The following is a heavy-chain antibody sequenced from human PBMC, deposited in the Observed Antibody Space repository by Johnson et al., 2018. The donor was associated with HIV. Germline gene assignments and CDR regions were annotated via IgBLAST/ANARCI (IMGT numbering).Heavy chain of an antibody. J-gene: IGHJ3*02. Sequence: SGSTIYYADSVKGRFTISRDNAKNSLYLQMNSLRAEDTALYYCARDSSSWSEDAFDIWGQGTLVTVSS. D-gene: IGHD6-13*01. CDR2: SGSTI. CDR3: ARDSSSWSEDAFDI. V-gene: IGHV3-11*01.